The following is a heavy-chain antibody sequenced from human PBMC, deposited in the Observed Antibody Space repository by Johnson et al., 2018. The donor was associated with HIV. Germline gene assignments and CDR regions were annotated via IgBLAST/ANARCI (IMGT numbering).Heavy chain of an antibody. CDR3: AKDYSSSWPYDALDI. J-gene: IGHJ3*02. CDR2: IWPDGSNR. Sequence: QVQLVESGGGVVLPGRSLRLSCAASGVTFSNSGLHWVRQAPGKGLEWLAVIWPDGSNRFYADSVKGRFTISRDNSKNTLFLQMNSLRAEDTALYYCAKDYSSSWPYDALDIWGQGTMVTVSS. D-gene: IGHD6-13*01. V-gene: IGHV3-30*18. CDR1: GVTFSNSG.